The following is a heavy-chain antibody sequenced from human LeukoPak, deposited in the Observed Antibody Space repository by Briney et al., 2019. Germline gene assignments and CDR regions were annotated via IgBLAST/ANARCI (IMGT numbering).Heavy chain of an antibody. CDR1: GGSISSSSYY. CDR2: IYYSGST. CDR3: ARDRGGQRGAFDI. D-gene: IGHD3-10*01. J-gene: IGHJ3*02. Sequence: PSETLSLTCTVSGGSISSSSYYWGWIRQPPGKGLEWIGSIYYSGSTYYNPSLKSRVTISVDTSKNQFSLKLSSVTAADTAVYYCARDRGGQRGAFDIWGRGTMVTVSS. V-gene: IGHV4-39*07.